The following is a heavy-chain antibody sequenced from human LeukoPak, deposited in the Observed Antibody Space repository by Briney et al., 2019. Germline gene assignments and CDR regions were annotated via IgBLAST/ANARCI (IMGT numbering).Heavy chain of an antibody. V-gene: IGHV3-23*01. CDR3: VAPDHFDY. Sequence: PGGSLRLSCAASGFTFSNYWMNWVRQAPGKGLEWVSAISGSGGSTYYADSVKGRFTISRDNSKNTLYLQMNSLRAEDTAVYYCVAPDHFDYWGQGTLVTVSS. D-gene: IGHD2-21*01. CDR1: GFTFSNYW. CDR2: ISGSGGST. J-gene: IGHJ4*02.